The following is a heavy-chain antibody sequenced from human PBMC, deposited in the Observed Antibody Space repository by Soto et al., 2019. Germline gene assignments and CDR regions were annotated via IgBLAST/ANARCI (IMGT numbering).Heavy chain of an antibody. D-gene: IGHD2-15*01. CDR2: ISYDGSNK. Sequence: GGSLRLSCAASGFTFSGYALHGVRQAPGKGLEWVAVISYDGSNKYYADPVKGRFTISRDNSKNTPYLQMNSLRAEDTAVYYCARGSRASCYHDAFDIWGQGTMVTVSS. CDR1: GFTFSGYA. CDR3: ARGSRASCYHDAFDI. V-gene: IGHV3-30-3*01. J-gene: IGHJ3*02.